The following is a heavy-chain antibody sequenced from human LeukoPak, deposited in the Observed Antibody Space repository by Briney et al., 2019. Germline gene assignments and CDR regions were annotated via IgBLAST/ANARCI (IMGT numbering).Heavy chain of an antibody. J-gene: IGHJ3*02. CDR2: IIPIFGTA. CDR1: GGTFSSYA. Sequence: SVTVSCKASGGTFSSYAFSWVREAPGQWHEWMGGIIPIFGTANYAQKFQGRVTITTDESTSTAYMELSSLRSEDTAVYYCAGEFYSRDAFDIWGQGTMVTVSS. CDR3: AGEFYSRDAFDI. D-gene: IGHD4-11*01. V-gene: IGHV1-69*05.